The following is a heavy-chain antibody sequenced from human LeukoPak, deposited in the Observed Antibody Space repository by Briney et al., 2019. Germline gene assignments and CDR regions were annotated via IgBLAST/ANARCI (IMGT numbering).Heavy chain of an antibody. J-gene: IGHJ4*02. V-gene: IGHV1-8*01. CDR2: MNPNSDNI. CDR1: GYTFTNYD. Sequence: ASVKVSCKVSGYTFTNYDINWVRQATGLGLEWMGWMNPNSDNIGYAQKFQGRVTMTRDTSISTAYMELSSLRSEDTAVYYCARGNYDGYYFDSWGQGTLVTVFS. D-gene: IGHD4-23*01. CDR3: ARGNYDGYYFDS.